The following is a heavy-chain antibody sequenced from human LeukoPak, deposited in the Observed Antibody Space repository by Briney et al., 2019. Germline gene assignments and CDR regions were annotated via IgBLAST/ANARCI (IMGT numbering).Heavy chain of an antibody. CDR3: ARVGTYGSGSYLSWLDY. CDR2: IYYSGST. Sequence: KPSETLSLTCTVSGGSISSYYWSWIRQPPGKGLEWIGYIYYSGSTNYNPSLKSRVTISVDMSKNQFSLKLSSVTAADTAVYYCARVGTYGSGSYLSWLDYWGQGTLVTVSS. CDR1: GGSISSYY. J-gene: IGHJ4*02. V-gene: IGHV4-59*01. D-gene: IGHD3-10*01.